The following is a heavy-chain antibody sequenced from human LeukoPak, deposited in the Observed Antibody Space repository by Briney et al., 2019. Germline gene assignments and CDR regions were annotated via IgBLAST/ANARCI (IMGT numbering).Heavy chain of an antibody. CDR3: ARAYSSSWYEGRWFDP. V-gene: IGHV4-59*01. J-gene: IGHJ5*02. Sequence: SETLSLTFTVSGGPISSYYWSWIRQPPGKGLEGVGYIYYSGSTNYNPSLKSRVTISVDTSKNQFSLKLSSVTAADTAVYYCARAYSSSWYEGRWFDPWGQGTLVTVSS. D-gene: IGHD6-13*01. CDR2: IYYSGST. CDR1: GGPISSYY.